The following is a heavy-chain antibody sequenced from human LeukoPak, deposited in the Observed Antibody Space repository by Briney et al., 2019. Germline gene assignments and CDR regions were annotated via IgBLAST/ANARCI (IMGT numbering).Heavy chain of an antibody. D-gene: IGHD6-13*01. CDR3: AKVVQYTASTGTGLDY. J-gene: IGHJ4*02. V-gene: IGHV3-33*06. CDR2: IWFDGSYI. Sequence: GGSLRLSCAASGFKFSNYGMHWVRQAPGKGLAWVAVIWFDGSYIYYGDSVRGRFTISRDNSKNTLYLQMNSLRAEDTAIYYCAKVVQYTASTGTGLDYWGQGTLVTVSS. CDR1: GFKFSNYG.